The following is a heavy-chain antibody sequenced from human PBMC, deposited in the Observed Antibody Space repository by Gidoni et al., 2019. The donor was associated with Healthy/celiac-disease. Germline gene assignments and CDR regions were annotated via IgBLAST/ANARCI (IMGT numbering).Heavy chain of an antibody. CDR2: ISGSGGST. CDR3: AKDVIAVAGTMGDY. D-gene: IGHD6-19*01. CDR1: GFTFSSYP. V-gene: IGHV3-23*01. Sequence: LRLSCAASGFTFSSYPMSWVRQAPGQGLKWVSAISGSGGSTYYADSVKGRFTISRDNSKNTLYLQMNSLRAEDTAVYYCAKDVIAVAGTMGDYWGQGTLVTVSS. J-gene: IGHJ4*02.